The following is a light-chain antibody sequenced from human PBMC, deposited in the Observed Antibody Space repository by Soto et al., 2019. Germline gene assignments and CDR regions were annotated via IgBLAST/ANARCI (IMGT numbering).Light chain of an antibody. V-gene: IGKV3-11*01. J-gene: IGKJ2*01. CDR2: DAS. CDR3: QQRSNWLYT. CDR1: QSVSSY. Sequence: EIVLTQSPATLSLSPRERATLSCRASQSVSSYLAWYQQKPGQAPRLLIYDASNRATGIPARFSGSGSGTDFTLTISSLEPEDFEVYYCQQRSNWLYTFGQGTKLEIK.